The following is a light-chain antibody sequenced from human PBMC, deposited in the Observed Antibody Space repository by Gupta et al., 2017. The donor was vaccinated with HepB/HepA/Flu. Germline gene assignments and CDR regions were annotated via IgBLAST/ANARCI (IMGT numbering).Light chain of an antibody. CDR1: SSDVGGYNH. V-gene: IGLV2-8*01. J-gene: IGLJ2*01. CDR2: EVN. Sequence: QSALTQPPSASGSPGQSVTISCTGTSSDVGGYNHVSWYQQHPGTAPKLMIFEVNQRPSGVPDRFSGSKSGNTASMTVYGLQADEEANYYCSSDAGSNNVVFGGGTKLTVL. CDR3: SSDAGSNNVV.